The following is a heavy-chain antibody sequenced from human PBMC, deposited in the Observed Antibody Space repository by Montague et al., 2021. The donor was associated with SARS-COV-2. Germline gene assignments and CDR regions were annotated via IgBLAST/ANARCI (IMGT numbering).Heavy chain of an antibody. D-gene: IGHD2-2*01. CDR2: ISDRGNT. J-gene: IGHJ6*02. CDR3: ARVPYRLLFVPRYYGMDV. V-gene: IGHV4-59*11. Sequence: SETLSLTCSVSGDSISNHYWSWIRQPPGKGLEWIGYISDRGNTKYNTSLKSPVTISADTSKNQFSLKLSSATAADTAVYYCARVPYRLLFVPRYYGMDVWGQGTTVTVSS. CDR1: GDSISNHY.